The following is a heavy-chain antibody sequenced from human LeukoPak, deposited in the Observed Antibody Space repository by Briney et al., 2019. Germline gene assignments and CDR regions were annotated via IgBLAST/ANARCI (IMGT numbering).Heavy chain of an antibody. CDR2: INPNSGGT. J-gene: IGHJ4*02. D-gene: IGHD3-22*01. CDR1: GYTFTGYY. V-gene: IGHV1-2*02. Sequence: ASVKVSCKAPGYTFTGYYMHWVRQAPGQGLEWMGWINPNSGGTNYAQKFQGRVTMTRDTSISTAYMELSRLRSDDTAVYYCARPYYYDSSGYCYDYWGQGTLVTVSS. CDR3: ARPYYYDSSGYCYDY.